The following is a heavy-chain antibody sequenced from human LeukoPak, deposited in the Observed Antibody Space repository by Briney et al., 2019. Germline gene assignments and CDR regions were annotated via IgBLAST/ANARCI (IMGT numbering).Heavy chain of an antibody. CDR2: INAGNGNT. Sequence: ASVKVSCKASGYTFTSYAMHWVRQAPGQRLEWMGWINAGNGNTKYSQKFQGRVTITRDTSASTAYMELSSLRSEDTAVYYCARSYDYGDFYPIYCYYGMDVWGQGTTVTVSS. CDR1: GYTFTSYA. CDR3: ARSYDYGDFYPIYCYYGMDV. V-gene: IGHV1-3*01. D-gene: IGHD4-17*01. J-gene: IGHJ6*02.